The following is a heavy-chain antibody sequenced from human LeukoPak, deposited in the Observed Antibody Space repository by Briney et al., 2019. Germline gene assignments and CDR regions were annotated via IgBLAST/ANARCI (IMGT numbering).Heavy chain of an antibody. D-gene: IGHD3-22*01. J-gene: IGHJ4*02. CDR1: GFTFSNAW. Sequence: GGSLRLSCAASGFTFSNAWMSWVRQAPGKGLEWVVRIKSKTDGGTTEYAASVKGRFTISRDDSKSVAYLQMNGLKTEDTAVHYCSRDVKYYDSSGPVDYWGQGALVTVSS. CDR3: SRDVKYYDSSGPVDY. V-gene: IGHV3-15*01. CDR2: IKSKTDGGTT.